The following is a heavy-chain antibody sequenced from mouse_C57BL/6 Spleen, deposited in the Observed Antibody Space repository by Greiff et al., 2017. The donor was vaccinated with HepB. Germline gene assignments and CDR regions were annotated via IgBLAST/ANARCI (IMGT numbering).Heavy chain of an antibody. V-gene: IGHV1-15*01. CDR1: GYTFTDYE. Sequence: VQLVESGAELVRPGASVTLSCKASGYTFTDYEMHWVKQTPVHGLEWIGAIDPETGGTAYNQKFKGKAILTADKSSSTAYMELRSLTSEDSAVYYCTRDGGLRRNYWGQGTTLTVSS. CDR2: IDPETGGT. CDR3: TRDGGLRRNY. J-gene: IGHJ2*01. D-gene: IGHD2-4*01.